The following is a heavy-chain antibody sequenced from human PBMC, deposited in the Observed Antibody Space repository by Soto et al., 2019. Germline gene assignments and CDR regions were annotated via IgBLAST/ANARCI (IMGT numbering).Heavy chain of an antibody. V-gene: IGHV2-70*04. D-gene: IGHD3-16*02. J-gene: IGHJ4*02. Sequence: SGPTLVNPTQTLTLTCTFSGFSLSSKGMRVSWIRQPPGKALEWLARIDWDDDKFYSPSLRTRLAISKGTSKNQVVLTMTNVDPMDTATYYCARPPGGFTVAIYYFVYWGQGALVTISS. CDR2: IDWDDDK. CDR3: ARPPGGFTVAIYYFVY. CDR1: GFSLSSKGMR.